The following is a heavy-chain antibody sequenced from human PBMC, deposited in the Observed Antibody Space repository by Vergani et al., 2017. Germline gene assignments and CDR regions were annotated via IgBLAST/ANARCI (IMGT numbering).Heavy chain of an antibody. V-gene: IGHV4-59*01. CDR2: IYYSGST. Sequence: QVQLQESGPGLVKPSETLSLTCTVSGGSISSYYWSWTRQPPGKGLEWIGYIYYSGSTNYNPSLKSRVTISVDTSKNQFSLKLSSVTAADTAVYYCARVSLARYYYYYMDVWGKGTTVTVSS. CDR3: ARVSLARYYYYYMDV. D-gene: IGHD3-3*02. J-gene: IGHJ6*03. CDR1: GGSISSYY.